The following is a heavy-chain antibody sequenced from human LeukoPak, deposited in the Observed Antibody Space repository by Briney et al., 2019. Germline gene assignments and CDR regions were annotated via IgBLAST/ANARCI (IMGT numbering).Heavy chain of an antibody. CDR2: IIPIFGTA. CDR1: GGTFSSYA. Sequence: ASVKVSCKASGGTFSSYAISWVRQAPGQGLEWMGGIIPIFGTANYAQKFQGRVTITADGSTSTAYMELSSLRSEDTAVYYCARDSPGTMVRGVIIKDYYYGMDVWGQGTTVTVSS. CDR3: ARDSPGTMVRGVIIKDYYYGMDV. D-gene: IGHD3-10*01. V-gene: IGHV1-69*13. J-gene: IGHJ6*02.